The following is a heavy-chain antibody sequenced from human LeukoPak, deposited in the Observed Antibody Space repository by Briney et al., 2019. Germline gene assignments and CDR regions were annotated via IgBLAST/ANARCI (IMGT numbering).Heavy chain of an antibody. Sequence: WVRQPPGKGLEWIGSIYYSGSTYYNPSLKSRVTISVDTSKNQFSLKLSSVTAADTAVYYCARQEGYSYGYFDYWGQGTLVTVSS. J-gene: IGHJ4*02. CDR2: IYYSGST. D-gene: IGHD5-18*01. V-gene: IGHV4-39*07. CDR3: ARQEGYSYGYFDY.